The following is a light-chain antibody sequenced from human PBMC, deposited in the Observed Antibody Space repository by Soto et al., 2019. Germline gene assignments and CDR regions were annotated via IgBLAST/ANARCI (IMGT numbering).Light chain of an antibody. CDR2: AAS. CDR3: QQYGTSPPYT. J-gene: IGKJ2*01. Sequence: EIVLTQSPGTLSLSPGERATLSCRASQSVSSGNLAWYQQKPGQAPRLLIYAASQRATNIPDRFSGSGSGTDFTLTISRLEPEDFAVYYCQQYGTSPPYTFGQGTKLEIK. V-gene: IGKV3-20*01. CDR1: QSVSSGN.